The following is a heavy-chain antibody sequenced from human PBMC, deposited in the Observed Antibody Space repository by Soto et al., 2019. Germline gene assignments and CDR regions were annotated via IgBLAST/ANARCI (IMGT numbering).Heavy chain of an antibody. Sequence: ASVKVSCKASGYTFTSYYMHWVRQAPGQGLEWMGIINPSGGSTSYAQKFQGRVTMTRDTSTSTVYMELSSLRSEDTAVYYCARALELRYFDWLVPMDVWGQGTTVTVSS. D-gene: IGHD3-9*01. J-gene: IGHJ6*02. CDR1: GYTFTSYY. CDR3: ARALELRYFDWLVPMDV. CDR2: INPSGGST. V-gene: IGHV1-46*01.